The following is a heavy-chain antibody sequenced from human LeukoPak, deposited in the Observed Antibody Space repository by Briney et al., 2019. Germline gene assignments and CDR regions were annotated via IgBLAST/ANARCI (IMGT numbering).Heavy chain of an antibody. CDR1: GGTFSSYA. J-gene: IGHJ6*03. Sequence: GASVKVSCKASGGTFSSYAISWVRQAPGQGLEWMGGIIPIFGTANYAQKFQGRVTITADKSTSTAYMELSSLRSEDTAVYYCASIPRYSGSYYAGQDYYYYMDVWGKGTTVTISS. V-gene: IGHV1-69*06. CDR3: ASIPRYSGSYYAGQDYYYYMDV. CDR2: IIPIFGTA. D-gene: IGHD1-26*01.